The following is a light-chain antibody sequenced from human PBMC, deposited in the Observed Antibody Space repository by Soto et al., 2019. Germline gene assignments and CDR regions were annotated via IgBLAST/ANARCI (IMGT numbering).Light chain of an antibody. CDR1: QSVSSSY. CDR2: GAS. J-gene: IGKJ2*01. CDR3: QQYGGSLIYT. Sequence: EIVLTQSPGTLSLSPGERATLSCRASQSVSSSYLAWYQQKPGQAPRLLIYGASSRATGIPDRFSGSGSGTACTLTISRLEPEDFAVYYCQQYGGSLIYTFGQGTKLEIK. V-gene: IGKV3-20*01.